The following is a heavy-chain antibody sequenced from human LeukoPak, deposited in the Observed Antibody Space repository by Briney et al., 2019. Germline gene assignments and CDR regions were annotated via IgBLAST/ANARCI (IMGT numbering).Heavy chain of an antibody. CDR3: ARGGSPLGYCSSTSCYEGDNWYDP. V-gene: IGHV1-8*03. CDR1: GYTFTSYD. J-gene: IGHJ5*02. Sequence: ASVKVSCKASGYTFTSYDINWVRQATGQGLEWMGWMNPNSGNTGYAQKFQGRVTITRNTSISTAYMELSSLRSADTAVYYCARGGSPLGYCSSTSCYEGDNWYDPWGQGTLVTVSS. CDR2: MNPNSGNT. D-gene: IGHD2-2*01.